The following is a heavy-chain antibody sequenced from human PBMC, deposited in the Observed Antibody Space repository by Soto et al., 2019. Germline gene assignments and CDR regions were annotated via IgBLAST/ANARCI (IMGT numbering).Heavy chain of an antibody. Sequence: QVQLVESGGGVVQPGESLRLSCAASGFTFSGFGLHWVRQAPGKGLEWVAVVWYDGGNEYYADSMKGRFTISRDNSKNTLYLQVSSLRAEDTAVYYCVRDGGYCSGGRCYSYAMDVWGQGTTVTVSS. CDR3: VRDGGYCSGGRCYSYAMDV. D-gene: IGHD2-15*01. V-gene: IGHV3-33*01. CDR1: GFTFSGFG. CDR2: VWYDGGNE. J-gene: IGHJ6*02.